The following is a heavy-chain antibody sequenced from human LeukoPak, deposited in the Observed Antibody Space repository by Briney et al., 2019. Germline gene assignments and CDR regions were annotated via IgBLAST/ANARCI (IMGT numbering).Heavy chain of an antibody. CDR3: ARVGRPLNYHYYYMDV. V-gene: IGHV1-8*03. Sequence: GASVKVSCKASGYTFTSYDINWVRQATGQGLEWMGWMNPNSGNTGYAQKFQGRVTITRNTSISTAYMELSSLRSEDTAVYYCARVGRPLNYHYYYMDVWGKGTTVTVSS. CDR2: MNPNSGNT. J-gene: IGHJ6*03. CDR1: GYTFTSYD. D-gene: IGHD6-6*01.